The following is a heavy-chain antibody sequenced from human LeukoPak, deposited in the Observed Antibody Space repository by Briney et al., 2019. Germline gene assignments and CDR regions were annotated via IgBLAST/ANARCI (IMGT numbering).Heavy chain of an antibody. CDR2: IYHSGST. J-gene: IGHJ4*02. CDR3: ATVSVSGVNDY. V-gene: IGHV4-38-2*02. D-gene: IGHD2-8*01. CDR1: GYSISSGYY. Sequence: SETLSLTCTVSGYSISSGYYWGWIRQPPGKGLEWIGSIYHSGSTYYNPSLKSRVTISVDTSKNQFSLKLSSVTAADTAVYYCATVSVSGVNDYWGQGTLVTVSS.